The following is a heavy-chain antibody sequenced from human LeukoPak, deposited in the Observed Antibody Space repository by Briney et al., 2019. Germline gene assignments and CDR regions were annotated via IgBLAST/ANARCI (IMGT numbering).Heavy chain of an antibody. CDR2: ISSSSSYI. D-gene: IGHD6-13*01. V-gene: IGHV3-21*01. J-gene: IGHJ4*02. CDR1: GFTFSSYS. CDR3: ARVQRSSWAPAGY. Sequence: GGSLRLSCAASGFTFSSYSMNWVRQAPGKGLEWVSSISSSSSYIYYADSVKGRFTISRDNAKNSLYLQMNSLRAEDTAVYYCARVQRSSWAPAGYWGQGTLVTVSS.